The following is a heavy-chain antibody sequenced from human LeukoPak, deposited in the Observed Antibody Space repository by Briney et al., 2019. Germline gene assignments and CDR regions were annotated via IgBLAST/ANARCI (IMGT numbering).Heavy chain of an antibody. J-gene: IGHJ6*03. V-gene: IGHV4-39*01. CDR1: GGSIGSSSYY. Sequence: PSETLSLTCTVSGGSIGSSSYYWGWIRQPPGKGLEWIGSIYYSGSTYYNPSLKSRVTISVDTSKNQFSLKLSSVTAADTAVYYCASKIWFGELLTLPWGYYYMDVWGKGTTVTVSS. D-gene: IGHD3-10*01. CDR3: ASKIWFGELLTLPWGYYYMDV. CDR2: IYYSGST.